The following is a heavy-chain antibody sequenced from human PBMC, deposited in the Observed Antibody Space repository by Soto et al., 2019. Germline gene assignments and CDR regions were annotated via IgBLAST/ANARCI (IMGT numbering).Heavy chain of an antibody. J-gene: IGHJ6*02. CDR1: GFSLSTSGMC. CDR2: IDWDDDK. V-gene: IGHV2-70*01. Sequence: SGPTLVNPTQTLTLTCTFSGFSLSTSGMCVSWIRQPPGKALEWLALIDWDDDKYYSTSLKTRLTISKDTSKNQVVLTMTNMDPVDTATYYCARISRMRYYYGMDVWGQGTTVTFSS. CDR3: ARISRMRYYYGMDV.